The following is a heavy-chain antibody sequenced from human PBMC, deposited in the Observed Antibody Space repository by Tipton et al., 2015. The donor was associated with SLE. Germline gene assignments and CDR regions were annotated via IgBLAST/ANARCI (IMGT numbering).Heavy chain of an antibody. CDR3: ARHRWIFGAGYDC. Sequence: LRLSCAVYGGSFSGYYWSWIRQPPRKGLEWIGEINHSGSTNYNPSLKSRVTISVDTSKNQFSLKLSSVTAADTAVYYCARHRWIFGAGYDCWGQGTLVTVSS. V-gene: IGHV4-34*01. CDR1: GGSFSGYY. CDR2: INHSGST. J-gene: IGHJ4*02. D-gene: IGHD3-3*01.